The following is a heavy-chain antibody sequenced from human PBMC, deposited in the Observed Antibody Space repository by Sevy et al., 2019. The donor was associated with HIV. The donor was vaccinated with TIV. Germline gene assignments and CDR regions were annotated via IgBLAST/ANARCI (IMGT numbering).Heavy chain of an antibody. J-gene: IGHJ4*02. V-gene: IGHV4-59*08. CDR2: IYYNXHI. CDR3: AGENAXGRGYS. D-gene: IGHD3-3*02. CDR1: XGSITSLY. Sequence: SETLSLTCTXXXGSITSLYWXWIRQPPGKGLEWISIIYYNXHINYNPSLKSRVTLSLDTSKNQFSLRLSSVTAADTALYYWAGENAXGRGYSXGQGTLVTVSS.